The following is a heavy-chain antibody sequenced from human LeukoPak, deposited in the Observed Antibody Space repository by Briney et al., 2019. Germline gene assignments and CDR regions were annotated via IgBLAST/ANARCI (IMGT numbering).Heavy chain of an antibody. CDR1: GYTFTSYY. D-gene: IGHD1-26*01. J-gene: IGHJ4*02. Sequence: GASVRVSCKASGYTFTSYYMHWVRQAPGQGLEWMGIINPSGGSTSYAQKFQGRVTMTRDTSTSTVYMELSSLRSEDTAVYYCAREDPLSVVGALGGFDYWGQGTLVTVSS. CDR3: AREDPLSVVGALGGFDY. V-gene: IGHV1-46*01. CDR2: INPSGGST.